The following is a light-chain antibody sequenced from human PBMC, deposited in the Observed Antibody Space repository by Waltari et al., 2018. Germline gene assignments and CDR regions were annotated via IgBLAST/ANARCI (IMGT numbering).Light chain of an antibody. CDR3: CSYAYTYWV. CDR2: DVS. CDR1: TSDVGGYNH. Sequence: QSALPQPRPVSGSPGQSVTISCTGTTSDVGGYNHVSWYQQHPGKAPKLVIYDVSKRPSGVPDRFSGSKSGNTASLTISGLQAEDEADYYCCSYAYTYWVFGGGTKLTVL. V-gene: IGLV2-11*01. J-gene: IGLJ3*02.